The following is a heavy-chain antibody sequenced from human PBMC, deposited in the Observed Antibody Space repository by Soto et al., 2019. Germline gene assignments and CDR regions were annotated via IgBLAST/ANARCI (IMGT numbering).Heavy chain of an antibody. CDR1: GYTFTSYD. J-gene: IGHJ4*02. D-gene: IGHD3-22*01. Sequence: ASVKVSCKASGYTFTSYDINWVRQAPGQGPEWMGWMNPNSGNTGSAQKFQGRVTMTRNPSINTAYMELSSLRSEDTAVYYCARGQDYHDSSGYNDYWGQGTLVTVSS. V-gene: IGHV1-8*01. CDR2: MNPNSGNT. CDR3: ARGQDYHDSSGYNDY.